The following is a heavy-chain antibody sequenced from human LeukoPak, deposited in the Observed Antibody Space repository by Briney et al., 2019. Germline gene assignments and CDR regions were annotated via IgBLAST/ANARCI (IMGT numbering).Heavy chain of an antibody. Sequence: PGVSLSLYCAASGFTFCSYGMLRVRPAPGQGLEWVAVLWYDGSNYSYEDSVKGRFTISRDNSKNTLYLQMNSLRAEDTAVDYFAKGYCSGGSCYSFDYWGQGTLVTVSS. CDR3: AKGYCSGGSCYSFDY. V-gene: IGHV3-33*06. D-gene: IGHD2-15*01. CDR1: GFTFCSYG. J-gene: IGHJ4*02. CDR2: LWYDGSNY.